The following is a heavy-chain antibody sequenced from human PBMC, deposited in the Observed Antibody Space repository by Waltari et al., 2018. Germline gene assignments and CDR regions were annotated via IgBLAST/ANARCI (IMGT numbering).Heavy chain of an antibody. V-gene: IGHV3-53*01. CDR2: IHSVGNT. Sequence: EVQLVESGGGLLQRGGSLRLSCAGSGLDVSSSYMTWVRQAPGKGLEWVSGIHSVGNTYYADSVKGRFTISRDNSKNTLYLQMNSLRAEDTAVYYCAKDRSYGHSLANWGQGTLVTVSS. CDR3: AKDRSYGHSLAN. D-gene: IGHD4-17*01. CDR1: GLDVSSSY. J-gene: IGHJ4*02.